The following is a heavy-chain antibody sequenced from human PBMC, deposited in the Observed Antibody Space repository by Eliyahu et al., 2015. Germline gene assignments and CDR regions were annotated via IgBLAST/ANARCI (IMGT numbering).Heavy chain of an antibody. CDR1: GFTFDDYS. CDR2: ISWNSGSI. V-gene: IGHV3-9*01. D-gene: IGHD4-23*01. J-gene: IGHJ4*02. Sequence: EVQLVESGGGLVQPGRSLRLSCAASGFTFDDYSMHWVRQAPGKGLEWVSGISWNSGSIGYADSVKGRFTISRDNAKNSLYLQMNSLRAEDTALYYCAKDIGYGGNLVPWYFDYWGQGTLVTVSS. CDR3: AKDIGYGGNLVPWYFDY.